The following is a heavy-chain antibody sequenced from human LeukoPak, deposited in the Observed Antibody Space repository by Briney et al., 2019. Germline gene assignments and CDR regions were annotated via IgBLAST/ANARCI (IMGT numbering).Heavy chain of an antibody. Sequence: GRSMRLSCAASGFTFDDYAMHWVRQAPGKGLEWVSGISWNSGSIGYADSVKGRFTISRDNAKNTLYLQMNSLRAEDTAVYYCARDLGSSPTFDYWGQGTLVTVSS. CDR3: ARDLGSSPTFDY. J-gene: IGHJ4*02. D-gene: IGHD6-6*01. V-gene: IGHV3-9*01. CDR2: ISWNSGSI. CDR1: GFTFDDYA.